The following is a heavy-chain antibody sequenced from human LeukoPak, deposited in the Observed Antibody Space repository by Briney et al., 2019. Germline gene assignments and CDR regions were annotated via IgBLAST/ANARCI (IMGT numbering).Heavy chain of an antibody. CDR3: ARTDYYYYYMDV. Sequence: ASVKVSCKASGYTFTSYDINWVRQATGQGLEWMGWMNPNSGNTGYAQKFQGRVTTTRNTSISTAYMELSSLRSEDTAVYYCARTDYYYYYMDVWGKGTTVTVSS. V-gene: IGHV1-8*01. J-gene: IGHJ6*03. CDR2: MNPNSGNT. CDR1: GYTFTSYD.